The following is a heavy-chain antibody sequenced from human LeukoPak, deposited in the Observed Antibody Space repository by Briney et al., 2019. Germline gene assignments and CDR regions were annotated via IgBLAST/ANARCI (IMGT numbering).Heavy chain of an antibody. Sequence: PSETLSLTCTVSGGSISSSSHYWGWSRQPPGKGLEWIGSMYYSGSTYYNPSLKSRVTISVDTSKNQFSLKLSSVTAADTAVYYCSRTQQLDHYGYWGQGTLVTVSS. CDR2: MYYSGST. CDR1: GGSISSSSHY. J-gene: IGHJ4*02. V-gene: IGHV4-39*01. D-gene: IGHD6-13*01. CDR3: SRTQQLDHYGY.